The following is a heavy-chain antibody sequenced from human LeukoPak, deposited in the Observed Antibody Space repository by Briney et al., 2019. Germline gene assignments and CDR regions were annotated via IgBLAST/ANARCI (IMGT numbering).Heavy chain of an antibody. Sequence: GGSLRLSCAASGFTFSSYSLNWVRQAPGKGLEWVAVISYDGSNKYYADSVKGRFTISRDNSKNTLYLQMNSLRAEDTAVYYCARDSPISGYYYYYGMDVWGQGTTVTVSS. CDR2: ISYDGSNK. D-gene: IGHD5-12*01. V-gene: IGHV3-30*03. CDR1: GFTFSSYS. CDR3: ARDSPISGYYYYYGMDV. J-gene: IGHJ6*02.